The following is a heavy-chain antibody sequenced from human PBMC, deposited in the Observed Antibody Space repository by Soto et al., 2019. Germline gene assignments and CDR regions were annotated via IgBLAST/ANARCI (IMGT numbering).Heavy chain of an antibody. J-gene: IGHJ6*02. V-gene: IGHV4-59*01. CDR3: ARTRVAGTRLDYYGMDV. CDR2: AYHTGFT. CDR1: GGSICSYY. D-gene: IGHD6-19*01. Sequence: SETLSLTCIVSGGSICSYYWNWIRQSPGEGLESIGYAYHTGFTSYNPSLKSRATISLDTSRNQFSLQLNSVTAAETAVYYCARTRVAGTRLDYYGMDVWGQGTTVTVSS.